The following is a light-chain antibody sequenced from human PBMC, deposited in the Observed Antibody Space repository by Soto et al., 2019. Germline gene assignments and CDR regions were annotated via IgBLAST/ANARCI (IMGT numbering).Light chain of an antibody. CDR1: QSLLHRNGYNY. CDR3: MQPLENFRT. CDR2: LGS. Sequence: DVVLTQSPLSLPFTPGEPSSISCRSSQSLLHRNGYNYVDWYMQKPGQSPQLLIYLGSNRASGVPDRFSGSGSDTYFTLEISRVEADDVGVYYCMQPLENFRTFGQGTKVDIK. J-gene: IGKJ1*01. V-gene: IGKV2-28*01.